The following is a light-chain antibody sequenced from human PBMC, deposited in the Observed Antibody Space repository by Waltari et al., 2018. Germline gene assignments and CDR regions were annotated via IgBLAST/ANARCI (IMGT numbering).Light chain of an antibody. CDR2: EVY. Sequence: QSALTQPPSASGSPGQSVTISCTGTSSDVGGYEYVSWYQQHPGKAPKLMIYEVYKRPSGGPDRFSGSKSGNTASLTVSGLQAEDEADYYCSSYTGNNNFGWVFGGGTKLAVL. CDR1: SSDVGGYEY. J-gene: IGLJ3*02. CDR3: SSYTGNNNFGWV. V-gene: IGLV2-8*01.